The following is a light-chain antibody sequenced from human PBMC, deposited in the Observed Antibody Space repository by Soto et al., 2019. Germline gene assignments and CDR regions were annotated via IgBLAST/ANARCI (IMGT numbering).Light chain of an antibody. J-gene: IGKJ1*01. Sequence: DIQMTQSPSSLSASVGDRVTITCRASQSISSYLNWYQQKPGKAPKLLIYAASSLQSGVPSRFSVSGSGTDFTLTISSLQPEDFATYYCQQSYSTPPTFGQGTKVESK. CDR3: QQSYSTPPT. V-gene: IGKV1-39*01. CDR2: AAS. CDR1: QSISSY.